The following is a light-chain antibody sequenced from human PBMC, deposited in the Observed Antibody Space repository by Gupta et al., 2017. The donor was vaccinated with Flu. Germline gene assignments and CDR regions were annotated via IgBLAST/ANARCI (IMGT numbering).Light chain of an antibody. CDR2: GGR. CDR3: HVWDYTTDHHV. V-gene: IGLV3-21*02. Sequence: GQTATITGGGDKSGDKSYNWDQQKPGQAPVVVEFGGRGRPSGIPERFSGSACGNTATLTLSGVEAGDEADYYCHVWDYTTDHHVFGTGTKVTVL. CDR1: KSGDKS. J-gene: IGLJ1*01.